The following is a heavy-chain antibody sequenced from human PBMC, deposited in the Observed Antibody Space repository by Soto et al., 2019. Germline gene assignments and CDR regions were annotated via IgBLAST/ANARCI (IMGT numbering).Heavy chain of an antibody. CDR2: INHSGST. CDR1: GGSFSGYY. Sequence: SETLSLTCAVYGGSFSGYYWSWILQPPWKGLEWIGEINHSGSTNYNPSLKSRVTISVDTSKNQFSLKLSSVTAADTAVYYCAGLYCSSTSCYAGYGMDVWGQGTTVTVSS. V-gene: IGHV4-34*01. J-gene: IGHJ6*02. CDR3: AGLYCSSTSCYAGYGMDV. D-gene: IGHD2-2*01.